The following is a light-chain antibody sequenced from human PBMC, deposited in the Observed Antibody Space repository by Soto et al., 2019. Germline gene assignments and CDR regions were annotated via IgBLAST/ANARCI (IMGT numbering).Light chain of an antibody. J-gene: IGKJ2*01. CDR3: HQYINCPPLYT. Sequence: EIVMTQSPATLSVSPGERATLSCRASQSVSSYLAWYQQKPGLPPRLLIYDASTRATGIPDRFSGSGSGTDFPLTTGGLQSQDFAVYYCHQYINCPPLYTFGRGPSWRSN. CDR1: QSVSSY. V-gene: IGKV3-15*01. CDR2: DAS.